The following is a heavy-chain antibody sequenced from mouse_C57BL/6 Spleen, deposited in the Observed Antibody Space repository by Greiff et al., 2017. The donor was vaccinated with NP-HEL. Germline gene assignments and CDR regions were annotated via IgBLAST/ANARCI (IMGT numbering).Heavy chain of an antibody. V-gene: IGHV5-9*04. D-gene: IGHD2-4*01. Sequence: EVQVVESGGGLVKPGGSLKLSCAASGFTFSSYTMSWVRQTPEKRLEWVATISGGGGNTYYADTVTGRFTISRENAKNTLYLEMSSLRSEDTAMYYCARGDDYGGTWFAYWGQGTLVTVSA. CDR2: ISGGGGNT. CDR3: ARGDDYGGTWFAY. J-gene: IGHJ3*01. CDR1: GFTFSSYT.